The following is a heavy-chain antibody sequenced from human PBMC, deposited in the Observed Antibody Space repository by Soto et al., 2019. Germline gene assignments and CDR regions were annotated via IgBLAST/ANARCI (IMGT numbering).Heavy chain of an antibody. J-gene: IGHJ4*02. V-gene: IGHV4-34*01. CDR1: GGSFSGYY. D-gene: IGHD3-10*01. Sequence: SETLSLTCTVYGGSFSGYYWSWIRQPPGKGLEWIGEINHSGSTNYNPSLKSRVTISVDTSRSQFSLKLSSVTAADTAVYYCVRTFYYGSGTSDYWGQGTLVTV. CDR2: INHSGST. CDR3: VRTFYYGSGTSDY.